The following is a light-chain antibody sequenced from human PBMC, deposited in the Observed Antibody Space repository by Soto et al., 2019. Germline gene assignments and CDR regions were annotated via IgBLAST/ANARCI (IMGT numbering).Light chain of an antibody. Sequence: DVLMTQSPLSLPVTLGQPATISCRSSQSLMYEDGDAYLNWFQWRPGQSPRRLIYMVSKRDSGVPDRFSGSGSGTDFTLRISRVAAADVGFYYCMQGPHWPPTFGQGTKVDIK. CDR1: QSLMYEDGDAY. V-gene: IGKV2-30*01. CDR3: MQGPHWPPT. J-gene: IGKJ1*01. CDR2: MVS.